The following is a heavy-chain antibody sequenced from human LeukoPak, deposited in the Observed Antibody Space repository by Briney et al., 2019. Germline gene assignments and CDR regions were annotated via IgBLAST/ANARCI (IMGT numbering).Heavy chain of an antibody. V-gene: IGHV1-2*02. CDR2: INPNSGRT. CDR1: GYSFNDYY. D-gene: IGHD3-9*01. Sequence: ASVKVSCKTSGYSFNDYYLHWVRQAPGQGLEWMGWINPNSGRTHYAPKFQGRVTLTTDTSITTAYMELSSLISGDTALYYCARDSSDILTGYDHFWGQGTLVTVSS. CDR3: ARDSSDILTGYDHF. J-gene: IGHJ4*02.